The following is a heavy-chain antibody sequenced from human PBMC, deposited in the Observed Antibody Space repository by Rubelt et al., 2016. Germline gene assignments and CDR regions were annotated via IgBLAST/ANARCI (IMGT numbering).Heavy chain of an antibody. Sequence: VQMVESGGGVVQPGRSLRLSCAASGFTVSSNYMNWVRQAPGKGLEWVSYISSSGSTIYYADSVKGRFTISRDNAKNSLYLQMNSLRAEDTAVYYCARVGTTVCPFDYWGQGTLVTVSS. V-gene: IGHV3-48*03. J-gene: IGHJ4*02. CDR3: ARVGTTVCPFDY. CDR1: GFTVSSNY. D-gene: IGHD4-17*01. CDR2: ISSSGSTI.